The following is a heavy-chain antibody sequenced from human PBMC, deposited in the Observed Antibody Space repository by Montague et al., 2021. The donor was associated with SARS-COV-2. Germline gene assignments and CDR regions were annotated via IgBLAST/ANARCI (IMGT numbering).Heavy chain of an antibody. J-gene: IGHJ3*02. CDR3: ARGSVYNWNGDDDAFDI. Sequence: SLRLSCAASGFTFSSYSMNWVRQAPGKGLEWVSSISSSSSYIYYADSVKGRFTISRDNAKNSLYLQMNSLRAEDTAVYYCARGSVYNWNGDDDAFDIWGQGTKVTVSS. V-gene: IGHV3-21*01. D-gene: IGHD1-1*01. CDR1: GFTFSSYS. CDR2: ISSSSSYI.